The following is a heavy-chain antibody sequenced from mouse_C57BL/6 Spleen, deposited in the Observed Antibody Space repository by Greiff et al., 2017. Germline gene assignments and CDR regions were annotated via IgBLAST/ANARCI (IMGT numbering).Heavy chain of an antibody. V-gene: IGHV5-16*01. CDR1: GFTFSDYY. CDR2: INYDGSST. Sequence: EVKLVESEGGLVQPGSSMKLSCTASGFTFSDYYMAWVRQVPEKGLEWVANINYDGSSTYYLDSLKSRFIISRDNAKNILYLQMSSLKSEDTATYYCARESNRDFDVWGTGTTGTVPS. CDR3: ARESNRDFDV. J-gene: IGHJ1*03. D-gene: IGHD2-5*01.